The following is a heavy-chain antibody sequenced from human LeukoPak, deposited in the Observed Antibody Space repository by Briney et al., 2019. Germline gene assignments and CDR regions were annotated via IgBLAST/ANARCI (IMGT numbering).Heavy chain of an antibody. J-gene: IGHJ5*02. V-gene: IGHV3-21*04. D-gene: IGHD5-18*01. CDR2: ISSSSSYI. CDR3: ARGRGVRRYVRGYWVGPYNWFDP. CDR1: GFTFSSYS. Sequence: GGSLRLSCAASGFTFSSYSMNWVRQAPGKGLEWVSSISSSSSYIYYADSVKGRFTISRDNAKNSLYLQMSSLRSEDTAVYYCARGRGVRRYVRGYWVGPYNWFDPWGQGTLVTVSS.